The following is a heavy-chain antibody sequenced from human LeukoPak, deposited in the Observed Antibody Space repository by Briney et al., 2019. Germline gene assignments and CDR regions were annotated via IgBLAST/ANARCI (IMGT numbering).Heavy chain of an antibody. J-gene: IGHJ4*02. CDR2: IYSGGTT. D-gene: IGHD3-3*01. Sequence: ETLSLTCAVYGGSFSGYYWSWVRQAPGKGLEWVSVIYSGGTTYYADSVKGRFTISRDNSKNMLYLQMNSLRAEDTAVYYCARDVTNYDFWSGFGKPDYWGQGTLVTVSS. V-gene: IGHV3-53*01. CDR3: ARDVTNYDFWSGFGKPDY. CDR1: GGSFSGYY.